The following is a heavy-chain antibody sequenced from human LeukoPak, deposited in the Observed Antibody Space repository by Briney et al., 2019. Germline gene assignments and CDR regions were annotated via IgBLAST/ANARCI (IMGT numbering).Heavy chain of an antibody. D-gene: IGHD3-3*01. CDR1: GYSISSGYY. V-gene: IGHV4-38-2*01. CDR2: IYHSGST. Sequence: SESLSLTCAVSGYSISSGYYWGWIRQPPGKGLEWIGSIYHSGSTYYNPSLKSRLTISVDTSKNQFSLKLSSVTAADTAVYYCARFARGDLYNWFDPWGQGTLVTVSS. CDR3: ARFARGDLYNWFDP. J-gene: IGHJ5*02.